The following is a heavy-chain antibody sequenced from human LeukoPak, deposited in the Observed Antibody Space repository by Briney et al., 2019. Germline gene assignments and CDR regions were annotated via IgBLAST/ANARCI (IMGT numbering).Heavy chain of an antibody. CDR3: ARFQTGGSDDWYFDL. V-gene: IGHV1-18*01. J-gene: IGHJ2*01. D-gene: IGHD2-21*01. CDR2: ISAYNGNT. Sequence: GASVKVSCKASGYTFTSYGISWVRQAPGQGLEWMGWISAYNGNTNYAQKFQGRVTITADKSTSTAYMELSSLRSEDTAVYYCARFQTGGSDDWYFDLWGRGTLVTVSS. CDR1: GYTFTSYG.